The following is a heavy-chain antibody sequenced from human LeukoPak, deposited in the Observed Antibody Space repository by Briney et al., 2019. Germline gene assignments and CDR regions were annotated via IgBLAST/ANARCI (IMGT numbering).Heavy chain of an antibody. CDR1: GGSISGYY. D-gene: IGHD5-18*01. V-gene: IGHV4-59*01. J-gene: IGHJ6*02. CDR2: IYYRGST. Sequence: SETLSLTCTVSGGSISGYYWSWIRQPPGKGLEWIGYIYYRGSTTYNPSLKSRVTISVDTSKNQFSLKLSSVTAADTAVYYCARDGRGYSYGYGYYYYGMDVWGQGTTVTVSS. CDR3: ARDGRGYSYGYGYYYYGMDV.